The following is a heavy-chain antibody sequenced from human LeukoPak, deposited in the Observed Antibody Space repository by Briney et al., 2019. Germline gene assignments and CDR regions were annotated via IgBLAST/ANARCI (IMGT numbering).Heavy chain of an antibody. CDR2: ISGSGGST. CDR1: DXTFSNYV. D-gene: IGHD6-13*01. Sequence: PGGSLRLSCAASDXTFSNYVMSWVRQAPGKGLGWVSTISGSGGSTYYADSVKGRFTISRDNSKNTLYLQMNSLRAEDTAVYYCAKASSSSWYVLGNWGQGTLVTVSS. J-gene: IGHJ4*02. CDR3: AKASSSSWYVLGN. V-gene: IGHV3-23*01.